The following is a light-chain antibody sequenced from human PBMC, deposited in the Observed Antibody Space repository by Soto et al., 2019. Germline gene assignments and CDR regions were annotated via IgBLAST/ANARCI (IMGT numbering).Light chain of an antibody. V-gene: IGLV1-40*01. Sequence: QSVLTQSPSVSEAPGQRVTISCTGSGSNIGAGYEAHWYQQVPGTAPKLLIYENNNRPSGVPDRFSGSKSGTSASLAITGLQAEDEAEYYCQSYDSSLSGYVFGTGTKVTVL. CDR1: GSNIGAGYE. CDR3: QSYDSSLSGYV. CDR2: ENN. J-gene: IGLJ1*01.